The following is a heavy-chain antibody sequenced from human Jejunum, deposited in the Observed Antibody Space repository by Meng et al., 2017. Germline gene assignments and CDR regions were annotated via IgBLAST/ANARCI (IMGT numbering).Heavy chain of an antibody. J-gene: IGHJ4*02. CDR1: GFTFSSYA. D-gene: IGHD6-19*01. CDR3: ARDPTAVANEPQYYFDF. V-gene: IGHV3-30*04. Sequence: GESLKISCAASGFTFSSYAMHWVRQAPGKGLEWVAVISYSGGSNKYYADSVKGRFTISRDNSKNTLYLQMDSLRAEDTAVYYCARDPTAVANEPQYYFDFWGQGTLVTVAS. CDR2: ISYSGGSNK.